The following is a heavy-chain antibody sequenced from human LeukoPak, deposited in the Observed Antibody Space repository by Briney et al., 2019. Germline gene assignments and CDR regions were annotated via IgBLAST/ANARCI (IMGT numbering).Heavy chain of an antibody. CDR1: GFSFSSYG. CDR2: ISGSGGST. V-gene: IGHV3-23*01. Sequence: PGGSLRLSCAASGFSFSSYGMSWVRQAPGKGLEWVSGISGSGGSTYYADSVKGRFTISRDNSKNTLYLQMNSLRAEDTAVYYCAKRGGMYPAYYFDYWGQGTLVTVSS. CDR3: AKRGGMYPAYYFDY. D-gene: IGHD3-16*01. J-gene: IGHJ4*02.